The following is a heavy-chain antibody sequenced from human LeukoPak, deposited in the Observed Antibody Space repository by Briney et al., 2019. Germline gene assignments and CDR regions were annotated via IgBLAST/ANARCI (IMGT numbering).Heavy chain of an antibody. CDR2: ISSSSSYI. V-gene: IGHV3-21*01. J-gene: IGHJ6*03. Sequence: PGGSLRLSCAASGFTFSSYSMNWVRQAPGKGLEWVSSISSSSSYIYYADSVKGRFTISRDNAKNSLYPQMNSLRAEDAAVYYCAKSPKSPAISMVRGTSQYNYYMDVWGKGTTVTISS. CDR1: GFTFSSYS. CDR3: AKSPKSPAISMVRGTSQYNYYMDV. D-gene: IGHD3-10*01.